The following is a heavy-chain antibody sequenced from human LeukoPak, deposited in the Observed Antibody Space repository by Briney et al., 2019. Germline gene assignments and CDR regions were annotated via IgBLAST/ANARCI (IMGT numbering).Heavy chain of an antibody. CDR1: GFSFSSYA. D-gene: IGHD2-21*02. V-gene: IGHV3-23*01. CDR2: ISGSGGSA. Sequence: GSLRLSCAASGFSFSSYAMSWGRQPAGKGLEWVSAISGSGGSAYYADSVKGRFTISRDNSKNTLYLQMNSLRAEDTAVYYCAKDIVVVTAGSNAFDIWGQGTMVTVSS. J-gene: IGHJ3*02. CDR3: AKDIVVVTAGSNAFDI.